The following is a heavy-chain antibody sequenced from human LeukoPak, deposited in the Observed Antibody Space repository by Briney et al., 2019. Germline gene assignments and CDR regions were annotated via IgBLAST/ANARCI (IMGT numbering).Heavy chain of an antibody. CDR2: LWYDGSNE. CDR1: GFTFGSYG. Sequence: GGSLRLSCVASGFTFGSYGMHWVRQAPGKGLEWLSLLWYDGSNEYYADSVKGRFTISRDNSKNTLYLQMNSLRAEDTAVYYCAKGMTTGPRSVYHYMDVWGKGTTVTVSS. D-gene: IGHD4-17*01. CDR3: AKGMTTGPRSVYHYMDV. J-gene: IGHJ6*03. V-gene: IGHV3-33*06.